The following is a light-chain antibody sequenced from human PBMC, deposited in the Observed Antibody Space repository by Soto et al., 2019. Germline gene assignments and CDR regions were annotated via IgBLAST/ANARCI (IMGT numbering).Light chain of an antibody. CDR1: QAITNS. CDR3: QKYNSVPWT. CDR2: AAS. Sequence: DLPMTQSPSSLSASVGDRVTITCRASQAITNSLAWYQQKPGKVPKLLIYAASTLQSGVPSRFTGSGSGTDFTLTISSLQPEDVATYYCQKYNSVPWTFGQGTKVKIK. V-gene: IGKV1-27*01. J-gene: IGKJ1*01.